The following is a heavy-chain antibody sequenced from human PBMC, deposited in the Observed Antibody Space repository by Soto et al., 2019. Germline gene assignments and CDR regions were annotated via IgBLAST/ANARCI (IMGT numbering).Heavy chain of an antibody. V-gene: IGHV1-18*04. Sequence: GAAVKVSCKTSGYTFTSYGISWVRQAPGQGLEWMGWISAYNGNTNYAQKLQGRVTMTTDTSTSTAYMELRSLRSDDTAVYYCARDGSLYCSSTSCYYNWFDPWGQGPLVTVSS. CDR1: GYTFTSYG. CDR3: ARDGSLYCSSTSCYYNWFDP. D-gene: IGHD2-2*01. J-gene: IGHJ5*02. CDR2: ISAYNGNT.